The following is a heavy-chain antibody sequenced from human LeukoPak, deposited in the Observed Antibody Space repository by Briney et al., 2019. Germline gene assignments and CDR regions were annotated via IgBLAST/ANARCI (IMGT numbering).Heavy chain of an antibody. CDR3: ASCTAAAGTEIYYYYGMDV. J-gene: IGHJ6*02. CDR1: GYTFTSYY. CDR2: INPSGGST. V-gene: IGHV1-46*01. Sequence: ASVKVSCKASGYTFTSYYMHWVRQAPGQGLEWMGIINPSGGSTSYAQKFQGRVTMTRDTSTSTVYMELSSLRSEDTAVYYCASCTAAAGTEIYYYYGMDVWGQGTTVTVSS. D-gene: IGHD6-13*01.